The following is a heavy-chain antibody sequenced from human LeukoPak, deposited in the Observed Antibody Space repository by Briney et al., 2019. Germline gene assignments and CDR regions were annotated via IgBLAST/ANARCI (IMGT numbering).Heavy chain of an antibody. J-gene: IGHJ5*02. CDR2: INHSGST. CDR1: GVSFSGYN. V-gene: IGHV4-34*01. D-gene: IGHD3-9*01. Sequence: SETLSLTCAVYGVSFSGYNWTWIRQPPGKGLEWIAEINHSGSTNYNPSLKSRVTISVDTSKNQFSLKLSSVTAADTAVYYCASLVLTGHMGYWFDPWGQGTLVTVSS. CDR3: ASLVLTGHMGYWFDP.